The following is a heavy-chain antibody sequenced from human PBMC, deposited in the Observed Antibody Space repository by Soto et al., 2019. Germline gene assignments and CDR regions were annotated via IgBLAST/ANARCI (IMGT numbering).Heavy chain of an antibody. J-gene: IGHJ4*02. D-gene: IGHD3-22*01. CDR3: ARESRAPYYYDSSGTGVFDY. V-gene: IGHV4-4*02. CDR1: GGSISSSNW. Sequence: QVQLQESGPGLVKPSGTLSLTCAVSGGSISSSNWWSWVRQPPGKGLEWIGEIYHSGSTNYNPSLKSRVSISVDKSKNQFSLRLSSVTAADTAVYYCARESRAPYYYDSSGTGVFDYWGQGTLVTVSS. CDR2: IYHSGST.